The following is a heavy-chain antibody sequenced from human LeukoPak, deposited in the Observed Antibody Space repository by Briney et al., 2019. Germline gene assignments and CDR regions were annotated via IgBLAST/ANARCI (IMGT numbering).Heavy chain of an antibody. CDR1: GGTFSSYA. V-gene: IGHV1-69*05. D-gene: IGHD6-13*01. CDR2: IIPIFGTA. J-gene: IGHJ4*02. CDR3: AGNPGIAAAGTFGY. Sequence: GSSVKVSCKASGGTFSSYAISWVRQAPGQGLEWMGGIIPIFGTANYAQKFQGRVTITTDESTSTAYMELSSLRSEDTAVYYCAGNPGIAAAGTFGYWGQGTLVTVSS.